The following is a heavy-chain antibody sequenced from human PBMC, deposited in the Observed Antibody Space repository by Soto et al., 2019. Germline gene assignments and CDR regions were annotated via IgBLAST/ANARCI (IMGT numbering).Heavy chain of an antibody. V-gene: IGHV5-51*01. CDR1: GDTFNSHR. Sequence: GESLKISCKGSGDTFNSHRIAWVRQMPGKGLEWMGIINPGDSGTIYNPSFQGQVTISADKSISTAYLQWSSLKASDTAMYYCARRYCSGGTCYYFDLWGQGTLVTVS. J-gene: IGHJ4*02. CDR2: INPGDSGT. D-gene: IGHD2-15*01. CDR3: ARRYCSGGTCYYFDL.